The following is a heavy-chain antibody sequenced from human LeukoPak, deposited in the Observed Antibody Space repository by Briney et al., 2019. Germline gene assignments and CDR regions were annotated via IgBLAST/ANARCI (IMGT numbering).Heavy chain of an antibody. J-gene: IGHJ4*02. Sequence: PSETLSLTCTVSGGSISSSSYYWGWIRQPPGKGLEWIGSIYYSGSTYYNPSLKSRVTISVDTSKNQFSLKLSSVTAADTAVYYCARHSVSSGYYIDYWGQGTLVTVSS. CDR1: GGSISSSSYY. CDR3: ARHSVSSGYYIDY. V-gene: IGHV4-39*01. CDR2: IYYSGST. D-gene: IGHD3-22*01.